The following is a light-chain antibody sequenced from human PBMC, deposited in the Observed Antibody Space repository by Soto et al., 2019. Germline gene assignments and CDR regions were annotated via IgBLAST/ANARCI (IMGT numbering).Light chain of an antibody. V-gene: IGKV3-20*01. J-gene: IGKJ1*01. Sequence: DIVLTQSPGTLSLSPGERATLSCRASQSVSSNYLAWHQQKPGQAPRLLIYGASSRATGIPDRFSCSGSGTDFTLTISRLEPEDFAVYFCQQYGSSPPWTFGQGTKVEI. CDR3: QQYGSSPPWT. CDR1: QSVSSNY. CDR2: GAS.